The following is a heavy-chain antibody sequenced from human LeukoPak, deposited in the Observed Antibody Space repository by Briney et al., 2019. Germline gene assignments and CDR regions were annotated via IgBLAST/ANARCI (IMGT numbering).Heavy chain of an antibody. CDR1: GFTFSSYW. Sequence: GGSLRLSCAASGFTFSSYWMSWVRQAPGKGLEWVANIKQDGSEKYYVDSVKGRFTISRDNAKNSLYLQMNSLRAEDTAVYYCARDFEMVRGEGGYYYYGMDVWGQGTTVTVSS. CDR3: ARDFEMVRGEGGYYYYGMDV. J-gene: IGHJ6*02. CDR2: IKQDGSEK. D-gene: IGHD3-10*01. V-gene: IGHV3-7*01.